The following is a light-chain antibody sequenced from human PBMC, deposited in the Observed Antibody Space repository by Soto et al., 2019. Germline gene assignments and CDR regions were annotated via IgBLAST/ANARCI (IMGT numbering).Light chain of an antibody. CDR1: QSVSSY. V-gene: IGKV3-11*01. CDR2: DAS. CDR3: QHRSNWPVT. J-gene: IGKJ5*01. Sequence: EIVLTQPPATLCLSPGERGTICCGASQSVSSYLAWYQQKPGQAPRLLIYDASNRATGIPARFSGSGSGTDFTLTISSLEPEDFALYYCQHRSNWPVTFGQGTRLEI.